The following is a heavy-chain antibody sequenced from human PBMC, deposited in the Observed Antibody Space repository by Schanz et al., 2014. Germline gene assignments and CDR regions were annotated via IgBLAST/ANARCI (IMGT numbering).Heavy chain of an antibody. D-gene: IGHD3-9*01. V-gene: IGHV3-23*01. CDR3: ARDSGPYYDKSMDV. Sequence: VQLLDSGGGFVQPGGSLGLSCVVSGFTVSSDHMSWVRQAPGKGLEWVSALSGSGGSTYYADSVKGRFTISRDNSKNTLYLQMNSLRAEDTALYYCARDSGPYYDKSMDVWGQGTTVAVSS. CDR1: GFTVSSDH. CDR2: LSGSGGST. J-gene: IGHJ6*02.